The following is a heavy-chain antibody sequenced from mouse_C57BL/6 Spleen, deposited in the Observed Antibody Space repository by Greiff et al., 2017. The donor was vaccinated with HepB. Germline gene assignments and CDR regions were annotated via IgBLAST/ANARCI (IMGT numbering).Heavy chain of an antibody. D-gene: IGHD1-1*01. J-gene: IGHJ3*01. CDR2: IYPGNSDT. Sequence: EVQLQQSGTVLARPGASVKMSCKTSGYTFTSYWMHWVKQRPGQGLEWIGAIYPGNSDTSYNQKVKGKAKLTAVTSASTAYMELSSLTNEDSAVYYCTRLAYGSSQAWCAYWGQGTLVTVSA. CDR3: TRLAYGSSQAWCAY. CDR1: GYTFTSYW. V-gene: IGHV1-5*01.